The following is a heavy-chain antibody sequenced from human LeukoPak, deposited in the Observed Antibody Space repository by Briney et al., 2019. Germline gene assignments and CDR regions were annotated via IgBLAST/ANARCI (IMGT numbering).Heavy chain of an antibody. D-gene: IGHD3-9*01. V-gene: IGHV3-30*03. CDR1: GFIFENYG. J-gene: IGHJ1*01. CDR2: ISYDGSTK. Sequence: GGSLRLSCAASGFIFENYGMHWVRQAPGQGLQWVAVISYDGSTKYYGDSVKGRFTISRDNSKNTLFLELNSLRAEDTAVYYCATDAYFDMRGGPWRWGRGTLVSVSS. CDR3: ATDAYFDMRGGPWR.